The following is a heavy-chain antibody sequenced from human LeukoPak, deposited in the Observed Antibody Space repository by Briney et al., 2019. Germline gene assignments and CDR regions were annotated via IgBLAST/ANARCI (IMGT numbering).Heavy chain of an antibody. Sequence: PGGSLRLSCAASGFTFSSYWMSWVRQAPGKGLEWVANIRQDGSEKYYVDSVKGRFTISRDNAKNSLYLQMNSLRAEDTAVYYCARGSLTGDDDYWGQGTLVTVSS. V-gene: IGHV3-7*01. CDR3: ARGSLTGDDDY. J-gene: IGHJ4*02. CDR2: IRQDGSEK. D-gene: IGHD7-27*01. CDR1: GFTFSSYW.